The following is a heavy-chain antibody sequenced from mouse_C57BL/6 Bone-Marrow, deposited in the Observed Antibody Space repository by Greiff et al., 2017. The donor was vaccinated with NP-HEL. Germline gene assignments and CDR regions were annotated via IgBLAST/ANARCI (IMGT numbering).Heavy chain of an antibody. CDR3: AKLAGFAY. Sequence: VQLQQSGAELARPGASVKLSCKASGYTFTSYGISWVKQRTGQGLEWIGEIYPRSGNTYYNEKFKGKATLPADKSSSTAYMELRSLTSEDSAVYFCAKLAGFAYWGQGTLVTVSA. CDR1: GYTFTSYG. D-gene: IGHD4-1*01. J-gene: IGHJ3*01. CDR2: IYPRSGNT. V-gene: IGHV1-81*01.